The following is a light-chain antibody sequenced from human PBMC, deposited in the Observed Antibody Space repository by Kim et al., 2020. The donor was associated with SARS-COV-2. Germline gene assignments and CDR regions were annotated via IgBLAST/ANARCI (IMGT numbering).Light chain of an antibody. CDR2: LGS. CDR1: QSLLHSNGYNY. J-gene: IGKJ2*01. Sequence: EPASISCRSSQSLLHSNGYNYLDWYLQKPGQSPQLLIYLGSNRASGVPDRFSGSGSGTDFTLKISRVEAEDVGVYYCMQALQTVYTFGQGTKLEIK. CDR3: MQALQTVYT. V-gene: IGKV2-28*01.